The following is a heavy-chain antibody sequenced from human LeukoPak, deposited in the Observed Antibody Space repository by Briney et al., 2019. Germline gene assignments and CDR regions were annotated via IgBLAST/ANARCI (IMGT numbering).Heavy chain of an antibody. CDR3: ARAVAGQFDC. CDR1: GYTFVAYY. V-gene: IGHV1-2*02. CDR2: IRPMSGDT. D-gene: IGHD6-19*01. J-gene: IGHJ4*02. Sequence: GASVKVSCKTSGYTFVAYYIHWVRQAPGQGLEWMGRIRPMSGDTKYAQKFQDRVSITMDTSTTTAYMELRSLTSDDTAVYYCARAVAGQFDCWGQGTLVTVSS.